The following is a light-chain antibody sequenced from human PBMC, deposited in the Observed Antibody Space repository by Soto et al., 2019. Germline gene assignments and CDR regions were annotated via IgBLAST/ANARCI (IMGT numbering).Light chain of an antibody. J-gene: IGKJ3*01. V-gene: IGKV3-20*01. CDR3: QQYGSSPLFT. Sequence: EIVLTQSPGTLSLSPGERATLSCRASQTVTNNYLAWYQQKPGLAPRLLIFGASSRATGIPDRFGGSGSGTDFTLTISSLEPEDVAVYYCQQYGSSPLFTVGPGTKVDFK. CDR1: QTVTNNY. CDR2: GAS.